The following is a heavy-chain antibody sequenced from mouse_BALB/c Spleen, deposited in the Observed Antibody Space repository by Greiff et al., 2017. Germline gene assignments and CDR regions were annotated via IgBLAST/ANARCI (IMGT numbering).Heavy chain of an antibody. J-gene: IGHJ2*01. D-gene: IGHD1-2*01. Sequence: EVKVEESGGGLVQPGGSLKLSCAASGFTFSSYGMSWVRQTPDKRLELVATINSNGGSTYYPDSVKGRFTISRDNAKNTLYLQMSSLKSEDTAMYYCARFTTAYFDYWGQGTTLTVSS. CDR1: GFTFSSYG. CDR2: INSNGGST. V-gene: IGHV5-6-3*01. CDR3: ARFTTAYFDY.